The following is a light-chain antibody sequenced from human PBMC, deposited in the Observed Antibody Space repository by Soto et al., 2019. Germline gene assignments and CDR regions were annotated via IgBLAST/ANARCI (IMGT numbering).Light chain of an antibody. J-gene: IGKJ4*01. Sequence: EIVLTQSPATLSSFPGDRVTLSCRASQYINTRLAWYQHRPGQAPRLLIYQTSIRATGIPARFSGSGSGTEFTLTISSLQSEDFAVYSCQHYNDRPLTFGGGTKVDI. CDR1: QYINTR. CDR3: QHYNDRPLT. V-gene: IGKV3-15*01. CDR2: QTS.